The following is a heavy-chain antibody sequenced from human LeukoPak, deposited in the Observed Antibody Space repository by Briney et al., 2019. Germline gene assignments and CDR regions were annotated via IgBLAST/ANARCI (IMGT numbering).Heavy chain of an antibody. V-gene: IGHV1-69*04. CDR3: ARANGLWQYYFDY. CDR2: IIPIFGIA. J-gene: IGHJ4*02. Sequence: GASVKVSCKASGGTFSSYAISWVRQAPGQGLEWMGRIIPIFGIANYAQKFQGRVTITADKSTSTAYMELSSLRSEDTAVYYCARANGLWQYYFDYWGQGTLVTVSS. CDR1: GGTFSSYA. D-gene: IGHD5-18*01.